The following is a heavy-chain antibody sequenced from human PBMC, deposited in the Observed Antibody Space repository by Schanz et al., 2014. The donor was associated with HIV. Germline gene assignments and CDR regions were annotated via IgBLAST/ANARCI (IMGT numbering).Heavy chain of an antibody. Sequence: QVQLQESGPGLVKPSQTLSLTCTVSGGSISSGDYYWSWIRQPPGKGLEWIGFSYYSRSTYYNPSLESRVTISVDASRNQFSLKLRSVTAADTAVYYCARSQDTSWFFWGQGILVTVSS. CDR2: SYYSRST. J-gene: IGHJ4*02. CDR3: ARSQDTSWFF. D-gene: IGHD2-2*01. V-gene: IGHV4-30-4*01. CDR1: GGSISSGDYY.